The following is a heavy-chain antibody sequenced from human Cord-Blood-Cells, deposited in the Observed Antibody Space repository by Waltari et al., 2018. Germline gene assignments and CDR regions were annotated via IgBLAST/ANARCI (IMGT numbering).Heavy chain of an antibody. Sequence: QVQLQESGPGLVKPSETLSLTCTVSGYSIRSGYSWGWIRQPPGKGLEWIGSIYHSGSTYNNPSLKSRVTISVDTSKNQFSLKLSSVTAADTAVYYCARGGPYSSSSFDYWGQGTLVTVSS. CDR2: IYHSGST. D-gene: IGHD6-6*01. CDR1: GYSIRSGYS. V-gene: IGHV4-38-2*02. J-gene: IGHJ4*02. CDR3: ARGGPYSSSSFDY.